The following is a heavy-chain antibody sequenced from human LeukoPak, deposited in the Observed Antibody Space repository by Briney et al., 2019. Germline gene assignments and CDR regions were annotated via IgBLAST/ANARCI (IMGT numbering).Heavy chain of an antibody. J-gene: IGHJ5*02. D-gene: IGHD6-13*01. Sequence: SETLSLTCTVSGGSFSSGSFHWSWIRQPAGKGLEWIGHIYSSGSTFYNPSLKSRVTISVDTSKNQFSLKLSSVTAADTAVYYCARGYSSSWYFNWFDPWGQGTLVTVSS. CDR3: ARGYSSSWYFNWFDP. CDR2: IYSSGST. V-gene: IGHV4-61*09. CDR1: GGSFSSGSFH.